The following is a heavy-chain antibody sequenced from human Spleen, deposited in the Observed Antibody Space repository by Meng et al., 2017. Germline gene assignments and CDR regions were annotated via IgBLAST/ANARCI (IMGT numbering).Heavy chain of an antibody. CDR1: GFTFSSFA. V-gene: IGHV3-23*01. Sequence: GESLKISCAASGFTFSSFAMSWVRQAPEKGLEWVSGISGSGGNTYYADSVKGRFTISSDNSKNTLYLQMNSLRAEDTAIYYCAKGLGYGGTLAFDHWGQEILVTVSS. D-gene: IGHD4-23*01. CDR2: ISGSGGNT. CDR3: AKGLGYGGTLAFDH. J-gene: IGHJ4*02.